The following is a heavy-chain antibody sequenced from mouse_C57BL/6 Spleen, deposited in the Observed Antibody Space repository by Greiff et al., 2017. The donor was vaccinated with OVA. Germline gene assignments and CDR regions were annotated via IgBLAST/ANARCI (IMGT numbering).Heavy chain of an antibody. CDR2: IRNKANGYTT. CDR3: ARGATVYFDY. V-gene: IGHV7-3*01. J-gene: IGHJ2*01. CDR1: GFTFTDYY. D-gene: IGHD1-1*01. Sequence: EVKLVESGGGLVQPGGSLSLSCAASGFTFTDYYMSWVRQPPGKALEWLGFIRNKANGYTTEYSASVKGRFTISRDNSQSILYLQMNALRAEDSATYYCARGATVYFDYWGQGTTLTVSS.